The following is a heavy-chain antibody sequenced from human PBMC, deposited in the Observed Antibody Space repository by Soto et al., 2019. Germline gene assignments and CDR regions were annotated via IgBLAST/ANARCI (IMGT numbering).Heavy chain of an antibody. J-gene: IGHJ4*02. V-gene: IGHV3-23*01. Sequence: EVHLLESGGGLVQPGGSLRLSCAASGFTFSNYAMAWVRQAPGKGLEWLSVISGGATSTYYADSVKGRFTISRDDSKNTLFLQINSLGAEDTALYYCAKCFGTSGYLPLDYWGQGTLVTVSS. CDR2: ISGGATST. D-gene: IGHD3-22*01. CDR1: GFTFSNYA. CDR3: AKCFGTSGYLPLDY.